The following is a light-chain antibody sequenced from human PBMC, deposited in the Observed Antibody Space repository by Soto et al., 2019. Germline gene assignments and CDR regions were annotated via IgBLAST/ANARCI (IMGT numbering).Light chain of an antibody. V-gene: IGKV3-20*01. J-gene: IGKJ5*01. CDR1: QTVTSTY. CDR2: GAS. CDR3: QQYGGSPIT. Sequence: EIVLTQSPGTLSLSPGERATLSCRASQTVTSTYLAWYQKKPGQAPRLLIYGASSRATGIPDRFSGSGSGTDFTLTISRLDPEDFAVYYCQQYGGSPITFGQGTRLDIK.